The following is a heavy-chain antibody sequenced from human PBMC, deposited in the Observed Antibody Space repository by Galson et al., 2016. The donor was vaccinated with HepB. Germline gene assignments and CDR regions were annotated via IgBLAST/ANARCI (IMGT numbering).Heavy chain of an antibody. V-gene: IGHV1-3*04. CDR1: GYTFTSYA. CDR3: ARGSSGTHYTFDY. Sequence: SVKVSCKASGYTFTSYAIHWVRQAPGQRLEWMGWTNNANGNTEYSQSFQGRVTFTRDTSASTAYMELSSLRSEDTAVYYCARGSSGTHYTFDYWGQGTLVTVSS. J-gene: IGHJ4*02. D-gene: IGHD3-10*01. CDR2: TNNANGNT.